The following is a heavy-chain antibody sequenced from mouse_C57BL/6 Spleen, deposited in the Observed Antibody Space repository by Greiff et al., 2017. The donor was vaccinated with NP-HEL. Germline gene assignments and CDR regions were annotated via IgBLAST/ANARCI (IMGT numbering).Heavy chain of an antibody. CDR3: ARGSDYDPYFDY. D-gene: IGHD2-4*01. CDR1: GYTFTDYY. CDR2: INPNNGGT. V-gene: IGHV1-26*01. Sequence: EVQLQQSGPELVKPGASVKISCKASGYTFTDYYMNWVKQSHGKSLEWIGDINPNNGGTSYNQKFKGKATLTVDKSSSTAYMELRSLTSEDSAVYYCARGSDYDPYFDYWGQGTTLTVSS. J-gene: IGHJ2*01.